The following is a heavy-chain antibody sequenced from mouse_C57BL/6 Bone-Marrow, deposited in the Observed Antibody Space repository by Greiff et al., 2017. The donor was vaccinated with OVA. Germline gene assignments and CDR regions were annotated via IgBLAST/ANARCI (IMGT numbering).Heavy chain of an antibody. CDR2: IHPNSGST. V-gene: IGHV1-64*01. J-gene: IGHJ2*01. Sequence: QVQLQQPGAELVKPGASVKLSCKASGFTFTSYWMHWVKQRPGQGLEWIGMIHPNSGSTNYNEKFKSKATLTVDKSSSTAYMQLSSLTSEDSAVYYCARAYYGCSPFDYWGQGTALTVTS. D-gene: IGHD1-1*01. CDR1: GFTFTSYW. CDR3: ARAYYGCSPFDY.